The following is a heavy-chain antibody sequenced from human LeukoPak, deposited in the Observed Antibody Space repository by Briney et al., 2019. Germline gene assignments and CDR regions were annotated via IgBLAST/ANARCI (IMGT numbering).Heavy chain of an antibody. J-gene: IGHJ6*03. CDR1: GFTFSSYE. CDR2: ISSSGRTI. D-gene: IGHD3-10*01. CDR3: ARHHLLWFGTMDV. Sequence: GGSLRLSCAASGFTFSSYEMNWVRQAPGKGLEWLSYISSSGRTIYYADSVKGRFTMSRDNAKNSLYLQMNSLRAEDTAVYYCARHHLLWFGTMDVWGKGTTVTISS. V-gene: IGHV3-48*03.